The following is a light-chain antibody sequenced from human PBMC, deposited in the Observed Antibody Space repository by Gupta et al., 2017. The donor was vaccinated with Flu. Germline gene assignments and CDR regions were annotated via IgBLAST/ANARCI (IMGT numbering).Light chain of an antibody. Sequence: SVTISSTGTNRNVVDDYIAAVCPPDPGNAPRRLMCEVSKRPSGVPDRFSGSKSGDTASLTISGLQAEDEATYYCCSYAENNNEVFGGGTKLTVL. CDR3: CSYAENNNEV. CDR1: NRNVVDDYI. J-gene: IGLJ2*01. CDR2: EVS. V-gene: IGLV2-8*01.